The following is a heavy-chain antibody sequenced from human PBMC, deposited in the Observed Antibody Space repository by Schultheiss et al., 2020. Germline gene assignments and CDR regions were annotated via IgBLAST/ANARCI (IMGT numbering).Heavy chain of an antibody. Sequence: GESLKISCQASGYSFTSYWIGWVRQLPGKGLEWMVIIYPGDSDTRYGPSFQGQVTVSADKFSSTAYLHWSSLKASDTAIYYCARSMDGDYSYYYYAMDVWGQGTTVTVSS. V-gene: IGHV5-51*01. J-gene: IGHJ6*02. CDR2: IYPGDSDT. CDR3: ARSMDGDYSYYYYAMDV. D-gene: IGHD4-17*01. CDR1: GYSFTSYW.